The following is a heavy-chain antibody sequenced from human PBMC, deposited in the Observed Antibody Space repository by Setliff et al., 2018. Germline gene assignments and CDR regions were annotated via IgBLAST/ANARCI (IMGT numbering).Heavy chain of an antibody. CDR2: VSGSGMTR. D-gene: IGHD3-22*01. J-gene: IGHJ4*02. CDR1: GFTFRKHA. CDR3: ARSINGYQQRYDI. V-gene: IGHV3-48*03. Sequence: GGSLRLSCTASGFTFRKHALAWVRQAPGKGLQWVSSVSGSGMTRDYTDSVKGRFTISRDNAKNSLYLLMKSVRVDDTAVYYCARSINGYQQRYDIWGQGALVTVSS.